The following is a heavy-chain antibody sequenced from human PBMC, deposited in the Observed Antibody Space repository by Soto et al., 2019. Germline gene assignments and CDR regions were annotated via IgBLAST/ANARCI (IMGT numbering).Heavy chain of an antibody. J-gene: IGHJ4*02. V-gene: IGHV1-18*01. D-gene: IGHD3-16*02. CDR2: ISAYNGNT. Sequence: QVQLVQSGAEVKKPGASVKVSCKASGYTFTSYGISWVRQAPGQGLEWMGWISAYNGNTNYAQKLQGRVTMTTDTATSKAYMELRSLRSDDTAVYYCARSGGGYDYVWGSYRYTPFDYWGQGTLVTVSS. CDR3: ARSGGGYDYVWGSYRYTPFDY. CDR1: GYTFTSYG.